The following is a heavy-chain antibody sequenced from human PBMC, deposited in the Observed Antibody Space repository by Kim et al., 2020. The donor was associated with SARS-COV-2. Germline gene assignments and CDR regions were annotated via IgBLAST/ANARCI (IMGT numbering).Heavy chain of an antibody. J-gene: IGHJ6*02. D-gene: IGHD6-19*01. Sequence: SETLSLTCAVYGGFFSGYYWSWIRQPPGKGLEWIGEINHSGSTNYNPSLKSRVTISIDTAKNQFSLKLSSVTAADTAVFYCARARIEKQWLVRPLSYYYYGMDVWGQGTTVTVSS. CDR3: ARARIEKQWLVRPLSYYYYGMDV. CDR1: GGFFSGYY. CDR2: INHSGST. V-gene: IGHV4-34*01.